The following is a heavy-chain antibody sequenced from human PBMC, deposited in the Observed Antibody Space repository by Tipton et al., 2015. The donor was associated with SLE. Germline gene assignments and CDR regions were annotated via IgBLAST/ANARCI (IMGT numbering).Heavy chain of an antibody. D-gene: IGHD2-21*01. CDR2: IYTSGST. CDR1: GGSISCGSYY. Sequence: TLSLTCTVSGGSISCGSYYWSWIRQPAGKGLEWIGRIYTSGSTNYNPSLKSRVTISVDTSKNQFSLKLSSVTAADTAVYYCARGCGGDCLIPEYFQHWGQGTLVTVSS. CDR3: ARGCGGDCLIPEYFQH. V-gene: IGHV4-61*02. J-gene: IGHJ1*01.